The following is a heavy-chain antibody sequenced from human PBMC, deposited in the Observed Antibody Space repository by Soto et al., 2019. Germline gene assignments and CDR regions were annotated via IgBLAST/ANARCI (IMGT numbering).Heavy chain of an antibody. CDR3: ARLGFNYDFLSGYYNVHHYYGIDG. CDR1: GYKVSTWHNFTSYW. J-gene: IGHJ6*04. Sequence: GESLKISCMGSGYKVSTWHNFTSYWIAWVRQMPGEGLEWMGIIYPGDSDTRYSPSFQGQVTISADKSINSVYLQWSSLKASDTATYYCARLGFNYDFLSGYYNVHHYYGIDGWGKGTTVTVAS. D-gene: IGHD3-3*01. V-gene: IGHV5-51*01. CDR2: IYPGDSDT.